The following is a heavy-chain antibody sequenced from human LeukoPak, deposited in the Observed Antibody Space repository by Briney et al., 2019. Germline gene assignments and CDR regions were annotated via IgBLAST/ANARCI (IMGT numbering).Heavy chain of an antibody. D-gene: IGHD5-24*01. V-gene: IGHV3-48*04. CDR1: GFTFSTYS. CDR2: ISDSSRKI. Sequence: GGSLRLSCAASGFTFSTYSMNWVRQAPGKGLEWVSYISDSSRKIYYADSVKGRFTISRDNAKNSLYLQMNSLRAEDTAIYYCTRVGYIDEGIDYWGQGTLVTVSS. J-gene: IGHJ4*02. CDR3: TRVGYIDEGIDY.